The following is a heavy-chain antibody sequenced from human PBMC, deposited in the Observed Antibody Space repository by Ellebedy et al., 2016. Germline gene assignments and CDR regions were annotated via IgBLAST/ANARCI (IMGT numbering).Heavy chain of an antibody. CDR3: AREWELLPYYVFNM. CDR1: GGSLSSGGYY. D-gene: IGHD1-26*01. Sequence: LRLXXTVDGGSLSSGGYYWSCIRQYPGKGLEWIGFVSKTGRTNYNPSLKNRVSISIDTSKNEFSLKLTSVAAADTAVYYCAREWELLPYYVFNMWGRGTMVIVSS. CDR2: VSKTGRT. J-gene: IGHJ3*02. V-gene: IGHV4-31*03.